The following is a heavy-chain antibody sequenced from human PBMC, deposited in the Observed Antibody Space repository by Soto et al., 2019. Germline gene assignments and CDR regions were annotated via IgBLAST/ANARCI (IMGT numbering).Heavy chain of an antibody. CDR2: IWYDGSNK. Sequence: GGSLRLSCAASGFTFSSYGMHWVRQAPGKGLEWVAVIWYDGSNKYYADSVKGRFTISRDNSKNTLYLQMNSLRAEDTAVYYCARESYYGSGTLLDIWGQGTMVTVSS. CDR3: ARESYYGSGTLLDI. D-gene: IGHD3-10*01. J-gene: IGHJ3*02. V-gene: IGHV3-33*01. CDR1: GFTFSSYG.